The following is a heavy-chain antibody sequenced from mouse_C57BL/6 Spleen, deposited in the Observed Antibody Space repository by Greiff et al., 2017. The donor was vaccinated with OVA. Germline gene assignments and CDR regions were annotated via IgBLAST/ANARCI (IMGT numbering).Heavy chain of an antibody. Sequence: EVQLVESGGDLVKPGGSLKLSCAASGLTFSSYGMSWVRQTPDKRLEWVATISSGGSYTYYPDSVKGRFTISRDNAKNTLYLQMSSLKSEDTAMYYCARHNLDYWGQGTTLTVSS. CDR1: GLTFSSYG. V-gene: IGHV5-6*01. CDR2: ISSGGSYT. J-gene: IGHJ2*01. CDR3: ARHNLDY.